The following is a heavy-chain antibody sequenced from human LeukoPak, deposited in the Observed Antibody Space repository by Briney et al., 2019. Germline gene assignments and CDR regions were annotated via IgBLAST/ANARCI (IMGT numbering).Heavy chain of an antibody. CDR2: ISPGSDYI. CDR1: GFTFSSFS. CDR3: ARDRGSGSYGHYGMDV. J-gene: IGHJ6*02. D-gene: IGHD3-10*01. V-gene: IGHV3-21*01. Sequence: KAGGSLRLSCAGSGFTFSSFSMNWVRQAPGKGLEWVSSISPGSDYIYYADSVKGRFTASRDNAKNSLYLQMNSLRVEDTAVYYCARDRGSGSYGHYGMDVWGQGTTVTVSS.